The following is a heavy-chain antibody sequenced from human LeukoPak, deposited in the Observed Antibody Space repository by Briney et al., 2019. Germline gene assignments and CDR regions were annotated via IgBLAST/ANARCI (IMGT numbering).Heavy chain of an antibody. CDR3: ARADGYRAPGAFDI. Sequence: SVKVSCKASGGTFSSYAISWVRQAPGQGLECMGGIIPIFDTANYAQKFQGRVTITADESTSTAYMELSSLRSEDTAVYYCARADGYRAPGAFDIWGQGTMVTVSS. CDR2: IIPIFDTA. CDR1: GGTFSSYA. D-gene: IGHD5-24*01. J-gene: IGHJ3*02. V-gene: IGHV1-69*13.